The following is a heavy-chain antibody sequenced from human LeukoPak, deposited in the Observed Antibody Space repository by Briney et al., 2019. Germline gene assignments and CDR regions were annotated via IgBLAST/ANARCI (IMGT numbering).Heavy chain of an antibody. Sequence: GGSLRLSCAASAFTFSSYSMNWVRQAPGKGLEWVSSISSSSSYIYYADSVKGRFTISRDNAKNSLYLQMNSLRAEDTAVYYCAKDAFYSNYGIPRFDPWGQGTLVTASS. D-gene: IGHD4-11*01. CDR1: AFTFSSYS. CDR2: ISSSSSYI. J-gene: IGHJ5*02. V-gene: IGHV3-21*04. CDR3: AKDAFYSNYGIPRFDP.